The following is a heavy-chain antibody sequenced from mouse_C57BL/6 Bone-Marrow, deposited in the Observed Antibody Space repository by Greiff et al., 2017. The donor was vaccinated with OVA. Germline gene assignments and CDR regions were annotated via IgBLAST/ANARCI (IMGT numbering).Heavy chain of an antibody. J-gene: IGHJ2*01. V-gene: IGHV1-64*01. D-gene: IGHD4-1*01. CDR1: GYTFTSYW. Sequence: QVQLQQSGAELVKPGASVKLSCKASGYTFTSYWMHWVKQRPGQGLEWIGMIHPNSGSTNYNEKFKSKATLTVDKSSSTAYMQLSSLTSEDSAVYYCARYLSSTGGFDYWGQGTTLTVSS. CDR2: IHPNSGST. CDR3: ARYLSSTGGFDY.